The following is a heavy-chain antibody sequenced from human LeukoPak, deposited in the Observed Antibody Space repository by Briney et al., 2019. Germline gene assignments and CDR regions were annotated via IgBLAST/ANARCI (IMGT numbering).Heavy chain of an antibody. Sequence: GGSLRLSCAASGFSYSNAWMSWVRQAPGKGLEWVGRIKSKTDGGTTDYAAPVKGRFTISRDDSKNTLYLQMNSLKTEDKAVYYGTTLFVDYGSGSYEDYWGQGTLVTVSS. CDR2: IKSKTDGGTT. V-gene: IGHV3-15*01. CDR1: GFSYSNAW. CDR3: TTLFVDYGSGSYEDY. J-gene: IGHJ4*02. D-gene: IGHD3-10*01.